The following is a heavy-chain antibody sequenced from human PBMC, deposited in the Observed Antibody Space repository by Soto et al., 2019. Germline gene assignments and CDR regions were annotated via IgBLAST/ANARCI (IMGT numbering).Heavy chain of an antibody. CDR2: IYYSGST. Sequence: SETLSLTCTVSGGSISSSSYYWGWIRQPPGKGLEWIGSIYYSGSTYYNPSLKSRVTISLDTSKNQFSLKLSSVTAADTAVYYCASLYYYDSSGYYQNYWGQGTLVTVSS. CDR3: ASLYYYDSSGYYQNY. J-gene: IGHJ4*02. CDR1: GGSISSSSYY. V-gene: IGHV4-39*01. D-gene: IGHD3-22*01.